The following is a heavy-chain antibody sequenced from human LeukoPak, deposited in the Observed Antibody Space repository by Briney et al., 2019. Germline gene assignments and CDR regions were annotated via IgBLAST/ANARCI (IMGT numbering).Heavy chain of an antibody. J-gene: IGHJ4*02. V-gene: IGHV3-30*18. CDR2: ISYDGSNK. Sequence: GRSLRLSCAASGFTFSSCGMHWVRQAPGKGLEWVAVISYDGSNKYYADSVKGRFTISRDNSKNTLYLQMNSLRAEDTAVYYCAKGAAVAGFDYWGQGTLVTVSS. CDR1: GFTFSSCG. CDR3: AKGAAVAGFDY. D-gene: IGHD6-19*01.